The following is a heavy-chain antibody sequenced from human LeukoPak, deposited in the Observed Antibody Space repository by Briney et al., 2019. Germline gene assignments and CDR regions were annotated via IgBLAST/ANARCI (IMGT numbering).Heavy chain of an antibody. D-gene: IGHD5-18*01. CDR1: GFTFSSYG. CDR2: IRYDGSNK. CDR3: AKDGGYSYGPKFDY. J-gene: IGHJ4*02. Sequence: GGSLRLSCAASGFTFSSYGMHWVRQAPGKGLEWVAFIRYDGSNKYYADSVKGRFTISRDSSKNTLYLQMNSPRAEDTAVYYCAKDGGYSYGPKFDYWGQGTLVTVSS. V-gene: IGHV3-30*02.